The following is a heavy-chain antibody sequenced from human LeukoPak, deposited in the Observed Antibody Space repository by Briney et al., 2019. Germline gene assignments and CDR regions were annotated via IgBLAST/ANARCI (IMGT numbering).Heavy chain of an antibody. V-gene: IGHV3-33*06. Sequence: GGSLRLSCAASGFTFSSYGMHWVRQAPGKGLEWVAVIWYDGSNKYYADSVKGRFTISRDNSKNTLYLQMNSLRAEDTAVYYCAKARRNYYYYRDVWGKGTTVTVSS. CDR1: GFTFSSYG. J-gene: IGHJ6*03. CDR3: AKARRNYYYYRDV. CDR2: IWYDGSNK.